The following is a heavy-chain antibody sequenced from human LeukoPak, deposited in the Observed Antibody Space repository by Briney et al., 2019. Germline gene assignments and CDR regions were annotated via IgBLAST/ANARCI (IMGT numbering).Heavy chain of an antibody. CDR1: GFTFDDYT. V-gene: IGHV3-43*01. J-gene: IGHJ6*03. Sequence: GGSLRLSCAASGFTFDDYTMHWVRQAPGKGLEWVSLITWDGGSTYYADSVKGRFTVSRDNAKNSLYLQMNSLRAEDTAVYYCARGAYSYGYYYYMDVWGKGTTVTVSS. CDR3: ARGAYSYGYYYYMDV. CDR2: ITWDGGST. D-gene: IGHD5-18*01.